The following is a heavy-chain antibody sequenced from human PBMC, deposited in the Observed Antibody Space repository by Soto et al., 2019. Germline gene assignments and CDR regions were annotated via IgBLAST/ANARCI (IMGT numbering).Heavy chain of an antibody. J-gene: IGHJ1*01. Sequence: GGSLRLSCEATGFTFSSHEMNWIRQTPGKRLEWIAKISGSGSTINYADSVKGRFTISRDNVQRTLHLQMDSLRVEGTGVYYCARGGVYWGRGTLVTVSS. CDR1: GFTFSSHE. D-gene: IGHD2-8*01. CDR3: ARGGVY. V-gene: IGHV3-48*03. CDR2: ISGSGSTI.